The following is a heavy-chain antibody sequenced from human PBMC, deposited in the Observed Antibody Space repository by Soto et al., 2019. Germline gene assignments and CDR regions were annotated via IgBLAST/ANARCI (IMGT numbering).Heavy chain of an antibody. Sequence: GGSLRLSCAASGFTFSTYAMSWVRQAPGKGLEWVSVISGSGGDTYYADSVKGRFTIARDNAKNTLSLQMNSLRAEDTAVYYCASRSIAVAPDFFDDWGQGTLVTVSS. D-gene: IGHD6-13*01. J-gene: IGHJ4*02. CDR3: ASRSIAVAPDFFDD. CDR1: GFTFSTYA. V-gene: IGHV3-23*01. CDR2: ISGSGGDT.